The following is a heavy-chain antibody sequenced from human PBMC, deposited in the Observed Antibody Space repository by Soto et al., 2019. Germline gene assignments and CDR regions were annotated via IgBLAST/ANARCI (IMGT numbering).Heavy chain of an antibody. J-gene: IGHJ3*02. CDR1: GGSISSGGYY. V-gene: IGHV4-31*03. D-gene: IGHD3-16*01. Sequence: SETLSLTCTVSGGSISSGGYYWSWIRQHPGKGLEWIGYIYYSGSTYYNPSLKSRVTISVDTSKNQFSLKLSSVTAADTAVYYCARAISLGELYGDAFDIWGQGTMVTVS. CDR2: IYYSGST. CDR3: ARAISLGELYGDAFDI.